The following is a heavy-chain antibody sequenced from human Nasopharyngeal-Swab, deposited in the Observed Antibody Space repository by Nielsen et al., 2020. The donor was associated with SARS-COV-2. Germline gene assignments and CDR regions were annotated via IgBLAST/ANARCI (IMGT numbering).Heavy chain of an antibody. CDR2: IGDKDHNYAT. V-gene: IGHV3-73*01. Sequence: GESLKISCAASGFVFSGSAMHWVRQASGQGLEWISRIGDKDHNYATVYAASLKGRFTISRDDSVNTAYLQMDSLNTEDTALYYCTTDYYFDYWGQGTLVTVSS. CDR1: GFVFSGSA. J-gene: IGHJ4*02. CDR3: TTDYYFDY.